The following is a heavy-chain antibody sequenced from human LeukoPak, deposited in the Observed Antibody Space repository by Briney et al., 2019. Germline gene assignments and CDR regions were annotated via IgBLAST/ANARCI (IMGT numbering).Heavy chain of an antibody. CDR3: ARDSEPTVTPDGYAFDI. V-gene: IGHV3-30-3*01. CDR1: GFTFSSYA. CDR2: ISYDGSNK. Sequence: GRSLRLSCAASGFTFSSYAMHWVRQAPGKGLEWVAVISYDGSNKYYADSVKGRFTISRDNSKNTLYLQMNSLRAEDTAVYYCARDSEPTVTPDGYAFDIWGQGTMVTVSS. D-gene: IGHD4-17*01. J-gene: IGHJ3*02.